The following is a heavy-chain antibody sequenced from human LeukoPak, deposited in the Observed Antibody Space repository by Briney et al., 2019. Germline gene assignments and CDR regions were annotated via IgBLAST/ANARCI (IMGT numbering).Heavy chain of an antibody. J-gene: IGHJ4*02. Sequence: GGSLRLSCAASAFPFSTYVMSWVRQAPGKGLEWVSHITSSSTNIYYADSVKGRFTISRDNAKNALSLQMNSLRDEDTAVYYCATSGNYYLKYWGQGTLVTVSS. CDR1: AFPFSTYV. CDR3: ATSGNYYLKY. CDR2: ITSSSTNI. D-gene: IGHD1-26*01. V-gene: IGHV3-48*02.